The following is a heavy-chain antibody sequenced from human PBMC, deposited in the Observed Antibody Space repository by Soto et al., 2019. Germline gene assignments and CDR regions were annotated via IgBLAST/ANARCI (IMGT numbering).Heavy chain of an antibody. J-gene: IGHJ4*02. CDR2: SNPSGGS. CDR3: ARVYCSGGSCYGIDY. Sequence: QVQLVQSGAEVKKPGASVTVSCKASGYTFTTYYMHWVRQAPGQGLEWMGISNPSGGSLYAQKFQGRVTMTRDTSTSTVYMELSSLRSEDTAVYYCARVYCSGGSCYGIDYWGQGTLVTVSS. D-gene: IGHD2-15*01. V-gene: IGHV1-46*01. CDR1: GYTFTTYY.